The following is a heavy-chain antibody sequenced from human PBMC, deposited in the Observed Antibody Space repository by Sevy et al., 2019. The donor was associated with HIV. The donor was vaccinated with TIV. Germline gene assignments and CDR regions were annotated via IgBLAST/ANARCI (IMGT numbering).Heavy chain of an antibody. D-gene: IGHD2-21*01. CDR1: GFTFTYAW. CDR3: ATDPIMVVMGTDGMDV. J-gene: IGHJ6*02. CDR2: IKSKADGGTT. Sequence: GGSLRLSCAASGFTFTYAWMSWVRQAPGKGLEWVGRIKSKADGGTTDYGAPVKGRFTISRVDSKNTLFLQMNSLKGEDPAVYYCATDPIMVVMGTDGMDVWGQGTTVTVSS. V-gene: IGHV3-15*01.